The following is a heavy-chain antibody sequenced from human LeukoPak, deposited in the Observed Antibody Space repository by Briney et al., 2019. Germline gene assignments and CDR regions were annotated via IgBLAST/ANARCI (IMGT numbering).Heavy chain of an antibody. D-gene: IGHD3-22*01. CDR1: GYSFTSYW. CDR2: IYPGDSDT. CDR3: ARHLRYYDSSGYYPGENDY. Sequence: GESLKISCKGSGYSFTSYWIGWVRQMPGKGLEWMGIIYPGDSDTRCSPSFQGQVTISADKSISTAYLQWSSLKASDTAMYYCARHLRYYDSSGYYPGENDYWGQGTLVTVSS. J-gene: IGHJ4*02. V-gene: IGHV5-51*01.